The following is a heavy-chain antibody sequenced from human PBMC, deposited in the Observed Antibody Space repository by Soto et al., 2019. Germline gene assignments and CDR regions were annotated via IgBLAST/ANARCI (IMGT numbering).Heavy chain of an antibody. CDR3: ARENLYCGGDCWAY. CDR2: ISAYNGNT. CDR1: SYTFTSYG. Sequence: EASVKVSCKASSYTFTSYGISWVRQAPGQGLEWMGWISAYNGNTNYAQKLQGRVTMTTDTSTSTAYMELRSLRSDDAAVYYCARENLYCGGDCWAYWGQGTLVTVSS. J-gene: IGHJ4*02. V-gene: IGHV1-18*01. D-gene: IGHD2-21*02.